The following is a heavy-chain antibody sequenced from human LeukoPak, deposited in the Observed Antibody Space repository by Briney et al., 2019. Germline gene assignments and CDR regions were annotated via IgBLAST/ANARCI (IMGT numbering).Heavy chain of an antibody. V-gene: IGHV3-48*01. CDR3: ARGRWFGESLPAHFEY. CDR1: GFTFSSYS. D-gene: IGHD3-10*01. CDR2: TSSSNNTI. J-gene: IGHJ4*02. Sequence: GGSLRLSCAVSGFTFSSYSMNWVRQAPGKGLEWVSYTSSSNNTIYYADSVKGRFTISRDNAKNSLYLQMNTLRADDTAVYYCARGRWFGESLPAHFEYWGQGTLVTVSS.